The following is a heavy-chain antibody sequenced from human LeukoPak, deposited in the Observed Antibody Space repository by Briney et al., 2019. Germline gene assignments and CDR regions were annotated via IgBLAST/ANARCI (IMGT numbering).Heavy chain of an antibody. V-gene: IGHV4-59*01. J-gene: IGHJ6*02. CDR1: GGSITGYY. Sequence: PSETLSLICTVSGGSITGYYWNWSRQPPGKGLEWIGYAYYSGSTNYNPSLKSRVTISVDTSKNQFSLKLSSVTAADTAVYYCGREGDFYGGRDYGVDVWGQGTTVTVSS. CDR2: AYYSGST. CDR3: GREGDFYGGRDYGVDV. D-gene: IGHD3-10*01.